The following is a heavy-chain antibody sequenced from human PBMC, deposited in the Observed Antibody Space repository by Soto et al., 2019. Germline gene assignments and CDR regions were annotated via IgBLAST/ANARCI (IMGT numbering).Heavy chain of an antibody. V-gene: IGHV3-23*01. Sequence: GGSLRLSCAASGFTFSSYAMSWVRPAPGKGLEWVSAISGSGGSTYYADSVKGRFTISRDNSKNTLYLQMNSLRAEDTAVYYCAKDLITMIVVVTTDFDYWGQGTLVTVSS. D-gene: IGHD3-22*01. CDR3: AKDLITMIVVVTTDFDY. CDR2: ISGSGGST. CDR1: GFTFSSYA. J-gene: IGHJ4*02.